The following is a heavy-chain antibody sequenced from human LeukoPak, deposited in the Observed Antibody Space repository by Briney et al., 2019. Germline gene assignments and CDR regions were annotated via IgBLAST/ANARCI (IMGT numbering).Heavy chain of an antibody. D-gene: IGHD3-22*01. CDR2: INPNSGGT. J-gene: IGHJ5*02. Sequence: ASVKVSCKASGYTFTGYYMHWVRQAPGQGLGWMGWINPNSGGTNYAQKFQGRVTMTRDTSISTAYMELSRLRSDDTAVYYCARDFYYSSGYYYEGWFDPWGQGTLVTVSS. V-gene: IGHV1-2*02. CDR3: ARDFYYSSGYYYEGWFDP. CDR1: GYTFTGYY.